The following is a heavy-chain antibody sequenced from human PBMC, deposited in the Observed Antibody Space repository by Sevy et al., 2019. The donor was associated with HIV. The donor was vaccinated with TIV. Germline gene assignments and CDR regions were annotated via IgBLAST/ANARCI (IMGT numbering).Heavy chain of an antibody. V-gene: IGHV3-48*02. D-gene: IGHD2-21*02. J-gene: IGHJ6*02. CDR2: ISSSSSTI. CDR3: ARDPRFHIVVVTAVGGYGMDV. CDR1: GFTFSSYS. Sequence: GGSLRLSCAASGFTFSSYSMNLVRQAPGKGLEWVSYISSSSSTIYYADSVKGRFTISRDNAKNSLYLQMNSLRDEDTAVYYCARDPRFHIVVVTAVGGYGMDVWGQGTTVTVSS.